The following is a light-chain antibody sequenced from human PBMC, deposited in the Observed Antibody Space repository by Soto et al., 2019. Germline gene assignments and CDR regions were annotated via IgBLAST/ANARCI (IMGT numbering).Light chain of an antibody. V-gene: IGKV3-20*01. CDR1: QSVSDTH. J-gene: IGKJ4*01. Sequence: EIVLTKYKGALSLSPGESATLSCRASQSVSDTHVAWYQQRPGQAPRLLIYDASRRDIGVPDRFSGSGSGTDFTLTISGLQPEDVATYYCLQDHNYPLTFGGGSKVDI. CDR2: DAS. CDR3: LQDHNYPLT.